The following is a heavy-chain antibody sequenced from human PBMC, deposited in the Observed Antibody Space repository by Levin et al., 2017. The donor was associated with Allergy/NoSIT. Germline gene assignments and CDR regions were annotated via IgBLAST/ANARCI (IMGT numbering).Heavy chain of an antibody. V-gene: IGHV4-39*01. J-gene: IGHJ4*02. CDR2: INYSGSA. CDR3: ARFDWLVKISFDY. D-gene: IGHD6-19*01. Sequence: KASETLSLTCTISDDSTSRNNYYWGWIRQPPGKGLEWIAYINYSGSAYYNPSLMSRVTISVDTSKKQFSLKLTSVTAADTALYYCARFDWLVKISFDYWGQGTLVTVSS. CDR1: DDSTSRNNYY.